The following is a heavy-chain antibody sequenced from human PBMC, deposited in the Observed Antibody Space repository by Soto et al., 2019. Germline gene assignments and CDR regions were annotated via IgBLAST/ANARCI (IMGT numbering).Heavy chain of an antibody. CDR1: GFTFNRYG. CDR3: VKLRLELLYLDS. CDR2: ISASGDNT. Sequence: TGGSLRLSCAASGFTFNRYGMSWVRQAPGEGLEWVSAISASGDNTYYADSVKGRFTISRDSSNNTLYLQMSSLRADDTALYYCVKLRLELLYLDSWGLGALVTVSS. V-gene: IGHV3-23*01. J-gene: IGHJ4*02. D-gene: IGHD1-7*01.